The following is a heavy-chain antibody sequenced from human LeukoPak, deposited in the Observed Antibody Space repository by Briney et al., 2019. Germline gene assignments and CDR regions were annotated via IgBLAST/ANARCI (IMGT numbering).Heavy chain of an antibody. J-gene: IGHJ4*02. CDR1: GFTLSSYS. CDR2: ISRSSNYI. D-gene: IGHD4-11*01. Sequence: GGSLRLSCEASGFTLSSYSMNWVRQAPGKGLEWVSSISRSSNYIYYADSVKGRFTISRDNAKNSLYLQMNSLRAEDTAVYYCARGIELRHSKIRSGWGQGTLVTVSS. CDR3: ARGIELRHSKIRSG. V-gene: IGHV3-21*01.